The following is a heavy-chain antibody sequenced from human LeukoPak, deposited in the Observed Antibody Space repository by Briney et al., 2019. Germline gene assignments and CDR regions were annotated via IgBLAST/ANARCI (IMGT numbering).Heavy chain of an antibody. V-gene: IGHV1-69*05. D-gene: IGHD2-15*01. Sequence: SVKVSCKASGGTFSSYAISWVQQAPGQGLEWMGRIIPIFGTANYAQKFQGRVTITTDESTSTAYMELSSLRSEDTAVYYCARDDCSGGSCYGIGYWGQGTLVTVSS. CDR3: ARDDCSGGSCYGIGY. CDR2: IIPIFGTA. J-gene: IGHJ4*02. CDR1: GGTFSSYA.